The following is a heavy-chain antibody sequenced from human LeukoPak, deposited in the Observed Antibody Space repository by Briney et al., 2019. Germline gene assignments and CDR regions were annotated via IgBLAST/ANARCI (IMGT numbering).Heavy chain of an antibody. CDR1: GYSISSGYD. Sequence: SETLSLTGTVSGYSISSGYDGGWIRQPPGRGLEWIGYIYYSGSTNYNPSLNSRVTISVDTSTDQFSLKLSSVTAADAAVYYCARSGYSGIAFDYWGQGTLVTVSS. CDR3: ARSGYSGIAFDY. V-gene: IGHV4-61*01. J-gene: IGHJ4*02. CDR2: IYYSGST. D-gene: IGHD3-3*01.